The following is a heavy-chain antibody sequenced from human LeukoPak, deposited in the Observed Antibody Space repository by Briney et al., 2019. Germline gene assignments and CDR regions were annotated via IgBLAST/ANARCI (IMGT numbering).Heavy chain of an antibody. CDR2: IIPIFGTA. J-gene: IGHJ3*02. CDR3: ARRDSPARAFDI. D-gene: IGHD3-22*01. V-gene: IGHV1-69*13. CDR1: GGTFSSYA. Sequence: SVKLSCKASGGTFSSYAISWVRQAPGQGLEWMGGIIPIFGTANYAQKFQGRVTITADESTSTAYMELSSLRSEDTAVYYCARRDSPARAFDIWGQGTMVTVSS.